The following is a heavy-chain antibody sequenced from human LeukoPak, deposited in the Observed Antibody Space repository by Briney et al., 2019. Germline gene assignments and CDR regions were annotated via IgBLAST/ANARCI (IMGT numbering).Heavy chain of an antibody. V-gene: IGHV3-21*01. CDR2: ISSSSTYI. Sequence: GGSLRLSCAASGFSFSNYKMNWVRQAPGKGLEWVSCISSSSTYIYYPDSVKRRFTISRDNTKNSLNLQMNSLRAEDTAVYYCVTDGADYYDSTGYPIYFDYWGQGTLVTVSS. J-gene: IGHJ4*02. CDR3: VTDGADYYDSTGYPIYFDY. D-gene: IGHD3-22*01. CDR1: GFSFSNYK.